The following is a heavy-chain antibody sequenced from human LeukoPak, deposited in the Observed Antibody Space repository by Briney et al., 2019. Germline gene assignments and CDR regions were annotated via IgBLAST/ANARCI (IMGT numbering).Heavy chain of an antibody. CDR3: ARDFRNFDP. J-gene: IGHJ5*02. D-gene: IGHD1-1*01. Sequence: SETLSLTCTVSGGSISSYYWSWIRQPPGKGLEWIGYIYSSGSTNYNPSLKSRVTISVDTSKNQFSLKLSSVTAADTAVYYCARDFRNFDPWGQGTLVTVSS. V-gene: IGHV4-59*01. CDR1: GGSISSYY. CDR2: IYSSGST.